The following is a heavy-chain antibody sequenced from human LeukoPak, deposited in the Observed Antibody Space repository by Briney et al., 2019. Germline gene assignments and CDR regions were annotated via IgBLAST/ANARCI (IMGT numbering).Heavy chain of an antibody. D-gene: IGHD6-13*01. CDR2: ISSSSSYI. Sequence: GGSLRLSCAASGFTFSSYSMNWVRQAPGKGLEWVSSISSSSSYIYYADSVKGRFTISRDNAKNSLYLQMNSLRAEDTAAYYCARAPAAAGTYWFDPWGQGTLVTVSS. V-gene: IGHV3-21*01. J-gene: IGHJ5*02. CDR1: GFTFSSYS. CDR3: ARAPAAAGTYWFDP.